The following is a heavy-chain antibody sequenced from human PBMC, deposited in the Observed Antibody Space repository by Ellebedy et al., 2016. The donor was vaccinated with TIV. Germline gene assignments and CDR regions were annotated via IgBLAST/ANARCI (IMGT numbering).Heavy chain of an antibody. Sequence: ASVKVSCXASGYTFTSYGISWVRQAPGQGLEWMGWISAYNGNTNYAQKLQGRVTMTTDTSTSTAYMELRSLRSDDTAVYYCARGHLHPEYNWNDVSWGDPWGQGTLVTVSS. V-gene: IGHV1-18*01. J-gene: IGHJ5*02. D-gene: IGHD1-20*01. CDR2: ISAYNGNT. CDR1: GYTFTSYG. CDR3: ARGHLHPEYNWNDVSWGDP.